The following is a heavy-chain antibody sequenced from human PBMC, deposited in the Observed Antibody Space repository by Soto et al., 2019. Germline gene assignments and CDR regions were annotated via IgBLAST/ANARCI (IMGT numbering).Heavy chain of an antibody. CDR3: ARDPPWDSSSWYWIDY. D-gene: IGHD6-13*01. J-gene: IGHJ4*02. V-gene: IGHV3-33*01. CDR1: GFTFSSYG. CDR2: IWYDGSNK. Sequence: GGSLRLSCAASGFTFSSYGMHLVRQAPGKGLEWVAVIWYDGSNKYYADSVKGRFTISRDNSKNTLYLQMNSLRAEDTAVYYCARDPPWDSSSWYWIDYWGQGTLVTVSS.